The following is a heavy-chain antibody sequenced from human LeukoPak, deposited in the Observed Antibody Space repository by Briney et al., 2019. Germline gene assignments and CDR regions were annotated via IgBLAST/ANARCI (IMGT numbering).Heavy chain of an antibody. CDR1: GGTFNTYT. J-gene: IGHJ4*02. CDR3: ARESRNDGGNSVVLDY. V-gene: IGHV1-69*08. D-gene: IGHD4-23*01. Sequence: SVKVSCKASGGTFNTYTFDWVRQAPGQGPEWVARIIPHIGAVNFAQKFQGRLTLTADTPTRTVYMDLSGLRSEDSAVYYCARESRNDGGNSVVLDYWGQGTLVTVSS. CDR2: IIPHIGAV.